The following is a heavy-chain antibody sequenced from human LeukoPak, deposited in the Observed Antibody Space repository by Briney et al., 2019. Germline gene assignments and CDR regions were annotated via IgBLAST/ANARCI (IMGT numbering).Heavy chain of an antibody. CDR2: IHYSGST. Sequence: SETLSLTCTVSGGSISSYYWSWIRQPPGKGLEWIGYIHYSGSTNYNPSLKSRVTISVDTSKNQFSLKLSSVTAADTAVYYCARTTEAHSWRTRYYDYYMDVWGKGTTVTVS. D-gene: IGHD6-13*01. CDR3: ARTTEAHSWRTRYYDYYMDV. J-gene: IGHJ6*03. V-gene: IGHV4-59*01. CDR1: GGSISSYY.